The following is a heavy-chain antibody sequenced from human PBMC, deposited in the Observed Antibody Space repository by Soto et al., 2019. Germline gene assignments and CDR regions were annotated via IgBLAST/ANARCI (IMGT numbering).Heavy chain of an antibody. Sequence: EVQLLESGGGLVQPGGSLRLSCAASGFTFNNYAMTWVRQAPGKGLEWVSGISGSGGSTYYADSVKGRFTISRDKSKSMLYLQMNVLRAEDTAIYYCAKGQPATVTYFDSWGQGTLVTVSS. CDR3: AKGQPATVTYFDS. CDR1: GFTFNNYA. D-gene: IGHD2-21*02. V-gene: IGHV3-23*01. J-gene: IGHJ4*02. CDR2: ISGSGGST.